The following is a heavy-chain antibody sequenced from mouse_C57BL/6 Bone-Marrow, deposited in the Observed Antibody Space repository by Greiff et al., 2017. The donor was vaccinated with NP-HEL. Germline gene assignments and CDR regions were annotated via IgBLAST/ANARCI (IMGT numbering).Heavy chain of an antibody. CDR3: TTAVFIQPAMDY. CDR1: GFNIKDDY. CDR2: IDPENGDT. D-gene: IGHD1-1*01. Sequence: VQLQQSGAELVRPGASVKLSCTASGFNIKDDYMHWVKQRPEQGLEWIGWIDPENGDTEYASKFQGKATITADTSSNTAYLQLSSLTSEDTAVYYCTTAVFIQPAMDYWGQGTSVTVSS. J-gene: IGHJ4*01. V-gene: IGHV14-4*01.